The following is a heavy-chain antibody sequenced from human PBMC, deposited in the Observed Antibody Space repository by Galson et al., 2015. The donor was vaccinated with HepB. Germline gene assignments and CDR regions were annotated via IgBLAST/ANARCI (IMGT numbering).Heavy chain of an antibody. CDR3: ARGAGTGTTADFEY. D-gene: IGHD1-7*01. CDR1: GYTFTSYG. Sequence: SCKASGYTFTSYGISWVRQAPGQGLEWMGWISAYNGNTNYAQKLQGRVTMTTDTSTSTAYMELRSLRSDDTAVYYCARGAGTGTTADFEYWGQGTLVAVSS. V-gene: IGHV1-18*04. J-gene: IGHJ4*02. CDR2: ISAYNGNT.